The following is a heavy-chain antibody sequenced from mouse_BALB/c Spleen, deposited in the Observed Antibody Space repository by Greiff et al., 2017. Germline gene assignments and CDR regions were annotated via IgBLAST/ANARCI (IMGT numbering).Heavy chain of an antibody. CDR3: AREGTGTGGYAMDY. CDR1: GFTFSDYY. V-gene: IGHV5-4*02. J-gene: IGHJ4*01. Sequence: EVQLVESGGGLVKPGGSLKLSCAASGFTFSDYYMYWVRQTPEKRLEWVATISDGGSYTYYPDSVKGRFTISRDNAKNNLYLQMSSLKSEDTAMYYCAREGTGTGGYAMDYWGQGTSVTVSS. D-gene: IGHD4-1*01. CDR2: ISDGGSYT.